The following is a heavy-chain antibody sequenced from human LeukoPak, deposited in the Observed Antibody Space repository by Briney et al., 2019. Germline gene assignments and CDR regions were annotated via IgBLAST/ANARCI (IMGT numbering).Heavy chain of an antibody. D-gene: IGHD3-16*01. CDR1: GYTLTGLS. CDR3: AADLSNPRMGASYLDS. V-gene: IGHV1-24*01. CDR2: FDPEDGET. J-gene: IGHJ4*02. Sequence: ASVKVSCKVSGYTLTGLSMHWVRRAPGKGLEWMGGFDPEDGETIYAQKFQGRVTMTEDTSTDTAYMELSSLRSEDTAVYYCAADLSNPRMGASYLDSWGQGTLVTVSS.